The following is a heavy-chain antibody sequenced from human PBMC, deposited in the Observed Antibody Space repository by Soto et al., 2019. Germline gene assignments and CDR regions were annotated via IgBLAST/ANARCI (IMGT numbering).Heavy chain of an antibody. CDR1: GFTFSSYS. CDR2: ISSSSSYI. V-gene: IGHV3-21*01. Sequence: EVQLVESGGGLVKPGGSLRLSCAASGFTFSSYSMNWVRQAPGKGLEWVSSISSSSSYIYYADSVKGRFTISRDNAKNSLYLQMNSLIAEVTAVYYCARGRGAAGTDSVQYYGMDVWGQGTTVTVSS. CDR3: ARGRGAAGTDSVQYYGMDV. J-gene: IGHJ6*02. D-gene: IGHD6-13*01.